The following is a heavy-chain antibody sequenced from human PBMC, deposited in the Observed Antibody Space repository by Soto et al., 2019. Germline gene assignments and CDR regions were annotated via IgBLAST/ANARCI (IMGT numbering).Heavy chain of an antibody. CDR2: IYSDGSGT. CDR3: ATLNSFGSDY. CDR1: GFTFSNFW. J-gene: IGHJ4*02. Sequence: EVQLVESGGGLVQPWGSLRLFCAASGFTFSNFWMDWVRQAPGKGLGWVSRIYSDGSGTMYADSVKGRFTISRDNAKSTLYLQMNSLRGEDTAVYYCATLNSFGSDYWGRGTLVTVSS. V-gene: IGHV3-74*03. D-gene: IGHD5-18*01.